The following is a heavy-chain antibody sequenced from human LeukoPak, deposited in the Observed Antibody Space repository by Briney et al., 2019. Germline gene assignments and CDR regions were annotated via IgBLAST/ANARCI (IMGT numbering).Heavy chain of an antibody. CDR1: GGSISSYY. CDR2: IYTSGST. Sequence: SETLSLTCTVSGGSISSYYWSWIRQPAGKGLEWIGRIYTSGSTNYNPSLKSRVTMSVDTSKNQFSLKLSSVTAADTAVYYCARDRAGYCSSTSCFTGYYYYYMDVWGKGTTVTVSS. J-gene: IGHJ6*03. CDR3: ARDRAGYCSSTSCFTGYYYYYMDV. D-gene: IGHD2-2*02. V-gene: IGHV4-4*07.